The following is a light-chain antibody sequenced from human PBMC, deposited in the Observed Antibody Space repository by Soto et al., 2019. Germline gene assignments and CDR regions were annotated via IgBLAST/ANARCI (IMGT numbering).Light chain of an antibody. J-gene: IGKJ2*01. CDR3: QLYTFSHTMYT. V-gene: IGKV3-20*01. CDR1: QSVDSNL. Sequence: EIVLTQSPGTLSLSPGERATLSCRTSQSVDSNLLAWYQQKSGQAPRLHFFGASRRATGNTDRFSASGSGSDFTLIISRLEAEDFAVYYCQLYTFSHTMYTFGQGTQLEVK. CDR2: GAS.